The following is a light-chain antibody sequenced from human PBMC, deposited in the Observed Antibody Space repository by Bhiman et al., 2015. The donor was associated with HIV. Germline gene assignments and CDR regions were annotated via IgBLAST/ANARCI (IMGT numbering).Light chain of an antibody. CDR1: GSDIGGYDY. J-gene: IGLJ3*02. CDR2: DVY. V-gene: IGLV2-14*03. Sequence: QSALTQPASVSGSPGQSITISCTGTGSDIGGYDYVSWYQQHPGKAPKLIIYDVYERPSGVSDRFSGSKSGYTASLTISGLQAEDEADYYCTSYSSRNTLGVFGAGTKLTVL. CDR3: TSYSSRNTLGV.